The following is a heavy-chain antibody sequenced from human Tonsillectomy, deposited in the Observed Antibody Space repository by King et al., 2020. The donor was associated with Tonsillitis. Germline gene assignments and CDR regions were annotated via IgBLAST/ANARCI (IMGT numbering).Heavy chain of an antibody. D-gene: IGHD3-3*01. CDR1: GFTFSSYL. Sequence: VQLVESGGGLVQPGGSLRLSCAASGFTFSSYLMSWVRQAPGKGLEWVANIKQDGSEKYYVDSVKGRFTISRDNAKNSLYLQMNSLRAEDTAVYYCAREGQDFWSVSWGQGTLVTVSS. CDR3: AREGQDFWSVS. J-gene: IGHJ4*02. V-gene: IGHV3-7*01. CDR2: IKQDGSEK.